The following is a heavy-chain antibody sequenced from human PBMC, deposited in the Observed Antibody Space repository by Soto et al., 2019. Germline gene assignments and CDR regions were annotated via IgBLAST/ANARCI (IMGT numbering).Heavy chain of an antibody. CDR2: MYRTVTT. CDR1: VDSASSYC. D-gene: IGHD6-19*01. V-gene: IGHV4-4*07. Sequence: SETLSLTCTVSVDSASSYCWSWVRQNAGKGLEWIGRMYRTVTTNCNPSLKSRVTMSIDTSKRQFSLKLSSVAAADTAVYYCVKENTPAKTRGWCGRWGQGTMVSVSA. J-gene: IGHJ4*02. CDR3: VKENTPAKTRGWCGR.